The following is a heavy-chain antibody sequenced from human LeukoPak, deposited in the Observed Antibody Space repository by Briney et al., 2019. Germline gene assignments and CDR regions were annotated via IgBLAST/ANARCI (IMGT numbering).Heavy chain of an antibody. Sequence: ASVKVSCKASGYTSTSYYIHWVRQAPGQGLEWMGIINPKSGGTNYAQKFQGRVTMTRDTSTSTVYMELSSLRSEDTAVYYCARSIPGNLDFWGQGTLVTVSS. V-gene: IGHV1-46*01. CDR1: GYTSTSYY. D-gene: IGHD1-14*01. J-gene: IGHJ4*02. CDR2: INPKSGGT. CDR3: ARSIPGNLDF.